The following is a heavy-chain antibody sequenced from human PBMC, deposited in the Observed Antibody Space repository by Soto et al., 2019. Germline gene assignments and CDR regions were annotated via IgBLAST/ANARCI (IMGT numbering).Heavy chain of an antibody. J-gene: IGHJ3*02. CDR1: GFNFSNAW. V-gene: IGHV3-15*07. D-gene: IGHD1-26*01. CDR3: TTLWELLHQDAFDI. CDR2: IKSKTDGGTT. Sequence: AGGSLRLSCAASGFNFSNAWMNWVRQAPGKGLEWVGRIKSKTDGGTTDYAAPVKGRFTISRDDSKNTLYLQMNSLKTEDTAVYYCTTLWELLHQDAFDIWGQGTMVTVS.